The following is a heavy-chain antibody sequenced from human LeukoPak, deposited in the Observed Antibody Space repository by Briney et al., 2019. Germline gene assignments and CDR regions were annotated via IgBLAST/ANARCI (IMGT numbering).Heavy chain of an antibody. CDR3: ARPGVSYYDSSGYYDY. V-gene: IGHV3-23*01. D-gene: IGHD3-22*01. J-gene: IGHJ4*02. CDR2: ISGSGGST. CDR1: GFTFSSYA. Sequence: PGGSLRLSCAASGFTFSSYAMSWVRQAPGKGLEWVLAISGSGGSTYYADSVKGRFTISRDNSKNTLYLQMNSLRAEDTAVYYCARPGVSYYDSSGYYDYWGQGTLVTVSS.